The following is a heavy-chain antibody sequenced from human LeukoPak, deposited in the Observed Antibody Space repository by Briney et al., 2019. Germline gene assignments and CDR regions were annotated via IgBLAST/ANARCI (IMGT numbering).Heavy chain of an antibody. J-gene: IGHJ3*02. Sequence: ASVKVSCKVSGYTLTELSMHWVRQAPGKGLEWMGGFDPEDGETIYAQKFQGRVTTTEDTSTDTAYMELSSLRSEDTAVYYCATGLGAAAGTSAFDIWGQGTMVTVSS. CDR2: FDPEDGET. D-gene: IGHD6-13*01. CDR1: GYTLTELS. CDR3: ATGLGAAAGTSAFDI. V-gene: IGHV1-24*01.